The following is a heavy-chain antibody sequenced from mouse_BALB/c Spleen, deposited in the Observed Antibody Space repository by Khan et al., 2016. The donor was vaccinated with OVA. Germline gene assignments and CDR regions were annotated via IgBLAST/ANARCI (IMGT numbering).Heavy chain of an antibody. Sequence: QIQLVQSGPGLVAPSQSLSITCTVSGFSLTSYGVNWVRQPPGKGLEWLGVIWGDGSLNYHSTLKSRLIISKDNSKRQVFLTLNSLQTDDTATYYCAKFTPEYYSMDQWGQGTAVTVSA. D-gene: IGHD1-1*01. CDR2: IWGDGSL. V-gene: IGHV2-3*01. J-gene: IGHJ4*01. CDR1: GFSLTSYG. CDR3: AKFTPEYYSMDQ.